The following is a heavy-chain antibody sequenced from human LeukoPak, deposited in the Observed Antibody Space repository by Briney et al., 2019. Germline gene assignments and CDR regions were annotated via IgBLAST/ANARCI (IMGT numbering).Heavy chain of an antibody. CDR3: ARDHLPEGAPGYYMDV. V-gene: IGHV4-59*02. Sequence: SETLSLTCTVSGGSVSSHFWSWIRQPPGKGLEWIGYIYNSGITNYNPSLKSRVTMSVDTSKNQFSLMLRSVTAADTAVYYCARDHLPEGAPGYYMDVWGKGTTGTVSS. D-gene: IGHD4/OR15-4a*01. CDR2: IYNSGIT. J-gene: IGHJ6*03. CDR1: GGSVSSHF.